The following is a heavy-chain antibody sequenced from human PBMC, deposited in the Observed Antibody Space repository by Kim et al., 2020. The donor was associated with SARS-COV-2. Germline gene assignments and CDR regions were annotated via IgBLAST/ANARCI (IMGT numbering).Heavy chain of an antibody. D-gene: IGHD2-2*01. V-gene: IGHV4-39*01. CDR2: ISYSGST. CDR3: ARLPYCSSTSCYRGV. Sequence: SETLSLTCTVSGGSISSSSYYWGWIRQPPGKGLEWIGSISYSGSTYYNPSLKSRVTISVDTSKNQFSLKLSSVTAADTAVYYCARLPYCSSTSCYRGVWGQGTTVTVSS. J-gene: IGHJ6*02. CDR1: GGSISSSSYY.